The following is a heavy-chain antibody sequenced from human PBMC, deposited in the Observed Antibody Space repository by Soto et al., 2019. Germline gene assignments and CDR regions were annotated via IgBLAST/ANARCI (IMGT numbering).Heavy chain of an antibody. V-gene: IGHV3-48*02. J-gene: IGHJ6*02. D-gene: IGHD6-6*01. CDR1: GFTFSSYS. CDR2: ISSSSSTI. Sequence: EVPLVESGGGLVQPGGSLRLSCAASGFTFSSYSMNWVRQAPGKGLEWVSYISSSSSTIYYADSVKGRFTISRDNXKXSLYLQMNSLRDEDTAVYYCAREGSSSGYYYYGMDVWGQGTTVTVSS. CDR3: AREGSSSGYYYYGMDV.